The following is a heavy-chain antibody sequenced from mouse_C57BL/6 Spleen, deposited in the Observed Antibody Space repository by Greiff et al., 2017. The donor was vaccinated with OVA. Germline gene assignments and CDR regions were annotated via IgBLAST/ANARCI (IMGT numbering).Heavy chain of an antibody. Sequence: QVQLQQSGPELVKPGASVKISCKASGYAFSSSWMNWVKQRPGQGLEWIGRIYPGDGDTNYNGKFKGKATLTADKSSSTAYMQLSSLTSEESAVYFCARGEYYGGGFAYWGQGTLVTVSA. J-gene: IGHJ3*01. CDR2: IYPGDGDT. V-gene: IGHV1-82*01. D-gene: IGHD1-1*01. CDR3: ARGEYYGGGFAY. CDR1: GYAFSSSW.